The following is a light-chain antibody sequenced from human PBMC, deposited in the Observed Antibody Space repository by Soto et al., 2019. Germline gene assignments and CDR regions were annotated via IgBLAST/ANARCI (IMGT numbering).Light chain of an antibody. V-gene: IGKV1-5*01. J-gene: IGKJ5*01. CDR3: QQYDSFSIT. CDR1: HSISTW. Sequence: DIQMTQSPSTLSASVGDRVTITCRASHSISTWLAWYQQKSGRAPKLLIYDSSSLESGVPSRFSGSGSGTEFSLTISSLQPDDFATYFCQQYDSFSITFGQGTRLEIK. CDR2: DSS.